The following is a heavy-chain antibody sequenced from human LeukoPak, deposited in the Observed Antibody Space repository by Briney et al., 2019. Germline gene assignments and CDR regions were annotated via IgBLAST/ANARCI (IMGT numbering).Heavy chain of an antibody. D-gene: IGHD3-10*01. CDR1: GYTFTSYG. J-gene: IGHJ4*02. V-gene: IGHV1-18*04. CDR3: ARDRPQVLWFGELIDY. Sequence: ASVKVSCKASGYTFTSYGISWVRQAPGQGLEWMGWISAYNGNTNYAQKLQSRVTMTTDTSTSTAYMELRSLRSDDTAVYYCARDRPQVLWFGELIDYWGQGTLVTVSS. CDR2: ISAYNGNT.